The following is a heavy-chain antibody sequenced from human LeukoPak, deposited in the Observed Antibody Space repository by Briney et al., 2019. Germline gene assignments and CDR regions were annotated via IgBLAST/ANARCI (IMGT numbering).Heavy chain of an antibody. CDR2: INHSGYT. D-gene: IGHD3-22*01. CDR1: GESSFSNYY. Sequence: PSETLSLTCAVYGESSFSNYYWSWIRQTPAGALEWIGEINHSGYTNYNPSLKSRVTFSIDTSKNQFSLRLNSVTAADTAVYYCSRQVVGNDYWGQGTLVTVSS. J-gene: IGHJ4*02. V-gene: IGHV4-34*01. CDR3: SRQVVGNDY.